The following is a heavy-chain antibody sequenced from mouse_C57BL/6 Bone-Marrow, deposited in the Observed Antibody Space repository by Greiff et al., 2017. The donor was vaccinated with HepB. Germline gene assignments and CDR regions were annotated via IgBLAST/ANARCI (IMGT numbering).Heavy chain of an antibody. Sequence: EVKLVESGGGLVKPGGSLKLSCAASGFTFSSYAMSWVRQTPEKRLEWVATISDGGSYTYYPDNVKGRFTISRDNAKNNLYLQMSHLKSEDTAMYYCARDSNYEDAMDYWGQGTSVTVSS. CDR2: ISDGGSYT. D-gene: IGHD2-5*01. V-gene: IGHV5-4*03. CDR1: GFTFSSYA. CDR3: ARDSNYEDAMDY. J-gene: IGHJ4*01.